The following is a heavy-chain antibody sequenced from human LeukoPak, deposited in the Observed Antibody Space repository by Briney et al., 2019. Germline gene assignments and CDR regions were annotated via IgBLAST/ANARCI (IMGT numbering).Heavy chain of an antibody. CDR1: GFTFSSYS. CDR2: ISSSSSYI. D-gene: IGHD4-23*01. Sequence: GGSLRLSCAASGFTFSSYSMNWVRQAPGEGLEWVSSISSSSSYIYYADSVKGRFTISRDNAKNSLYLQMNSLRAEDTAVYYCARDRLVTVFDYWGQGTLVTVSS. CDR3: ARDRLVTVFDY. V-gene: IGHV3-21*01. J-gene: IGHJ4*02.